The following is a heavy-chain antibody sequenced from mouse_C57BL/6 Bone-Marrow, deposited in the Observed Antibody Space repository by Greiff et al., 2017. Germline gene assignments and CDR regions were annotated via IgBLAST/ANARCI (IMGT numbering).Heavy chain of an antibody. D-gene: IGHD2-2*01. CDR2: IDPEDGET. CDR3: ARGSTMVREFAY. Sequence: EVKLLESGAELVKPGASVKLSCTASGFNIKDYYMHWVKQRTEQGLEWIGRIDPEDGETKYAPKFQGKATIPADTSSNTAYLQLSSLTSEDTAVYYCARGSTMVREFAYWGQGTLVTVSA. V-gene: IGHV14-2*01. J-gene: IGHJ3*01. CDR1: GFNIKDYY.